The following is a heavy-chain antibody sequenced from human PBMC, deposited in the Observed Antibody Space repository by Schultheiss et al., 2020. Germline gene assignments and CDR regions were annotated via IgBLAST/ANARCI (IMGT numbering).Heavy chain of an antibody. D-gene: IGHD1-7*01. J-gene: IGHJ6*02. V-gene: IGHV3-30*18. Sequence: GGSLRLSFAASGFTFTNYGMHWVRQAPGKGLEWVAVISYDGGNRHYADSVKGRFTISRDNSKNTLYLQMNSLRAEDTAVYYCAKVYELYNWNSVYYYYGMDGWGQGTTVTVSS. CDR1: GFTFTNYG. CDR2: ISYDGGNR. CDR3: AKVYELYNWNSVYYYYGMDG.